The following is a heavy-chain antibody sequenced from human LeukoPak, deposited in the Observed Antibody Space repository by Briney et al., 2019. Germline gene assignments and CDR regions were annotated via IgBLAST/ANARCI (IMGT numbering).Heavy chain of an antibody. CDR3: ARDIWYYDILTGYYMGYLDY. J-gene: IGHJ4*02. CDR1: GGTFSNYA. D-gene: IGHD3-9*01. Sequence: GASVKVSCKASGGTFSNYAIGWVRQAPGQGLEWMGGIIPIFGTANYAQKFQGRVTITADKSTSTAYMELSSLRSEDTAVYYCARDIWYYDILTGYYMGYLDYWGQGTLVTVS. CDR2: IIPIFGTA. V-gene: IGHV1-69*06.